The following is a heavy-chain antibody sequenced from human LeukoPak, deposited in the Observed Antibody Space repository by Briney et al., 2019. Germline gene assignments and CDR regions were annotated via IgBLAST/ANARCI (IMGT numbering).Heavy chain of an antibody. CDR1: GVSISPYY. CDR3: ARGAGAFDY. Sequence: PSETLSLTCTVSGVSISPYYWSWIRQPPGKGLEWIGYIYYSGSTTYNPSLKSPVTISVDTSRNQFSLKLSSVTAADTDVYYCARGAGAFDYWGHGTLVTVSS. J-gene: IGHJ4*01. D-gene: IGHD6-19*01. V-gene: IGHV4-59*01. CDR2: IYYSGST.